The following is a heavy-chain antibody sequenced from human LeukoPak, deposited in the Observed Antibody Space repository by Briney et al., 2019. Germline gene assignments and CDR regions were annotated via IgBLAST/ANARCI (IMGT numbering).Heavy chain of an antibody. CDR2: ISSSGSTI. Sequence: GGSLRLSCAASGFTFSSYEMNWVRQAPGKGLEWVSYISSSGSTIYYADSVKGRFTISRDNSKNTLYLQMNSLRAEDTAVYYCAKDADILTGPFDYWGQGTLVTVSS. CDR1: GFTFSSYE. D-gene: IGHD3-9*01. CDR3: AKDADILTGPFDY. V-gene: IGHV3-48*03. J-gene: IGHJ4*02.